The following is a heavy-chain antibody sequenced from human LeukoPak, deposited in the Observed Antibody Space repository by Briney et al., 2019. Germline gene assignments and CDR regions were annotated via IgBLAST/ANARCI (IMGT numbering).Heavy chain of an antibody. V-gene: IGHV3-21*01. D-gene: IGHD3-22*01. Sequence: GGSLRLSCAASGFTFSSYSMNWVRQAPGKGLEWVSSISSSSSYIYYADSVKGRFTISRDNAKSSLYLQMNSLRAEDTAVYYRARDVTLFTMIVVVIGEIDYWGQGTLVTVSS. J-gene: IGHJ4*02. CDR3: ARDVTLFTMIVVVIGEIDY. CDR2: ISSSSSYI. CDR1: GFTFSSYS.